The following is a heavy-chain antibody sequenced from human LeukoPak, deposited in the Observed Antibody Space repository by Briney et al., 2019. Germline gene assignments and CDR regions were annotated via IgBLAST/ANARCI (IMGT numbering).Heavy chain of an antibody. D-gene: IGHD3-22*01. V-gene: IGHV4-34*01. J-gene: IGHJ4*02. CDR2: INHSGST. CDR3: ARAPYYYDSSGYHPIDY. CDR1: GGSFSGYY. Sequence: SETLSLTCAVYGGSFSGYYWSWIRQPPGKGLEWIGEINHSGSTNYNPSLKSRVTISVDTSKNQFSLKLSSVTAADTAVYYCARAPYYYDSSGYHPIDYWGQGTLVTVSS.